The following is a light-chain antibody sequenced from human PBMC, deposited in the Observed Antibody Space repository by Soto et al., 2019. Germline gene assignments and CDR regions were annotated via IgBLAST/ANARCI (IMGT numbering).Light chain of an antibody. CDR2: DAS. CDR1: QSVSSSS. J-gene: IGKJ1*01. CDR3: LQYGSSPRT. Sequence: EIVLTQSPGTLSLSPGERATLSCRASQSVSSSSLAWYQQKPGQAPRLLIYDASSRATGIPDRFSGGGSGTDVTLTISRLGPEDFAVYSCLQYGSSPRTFGQGTKVEIK. V-gene: IGKV3-20*01.